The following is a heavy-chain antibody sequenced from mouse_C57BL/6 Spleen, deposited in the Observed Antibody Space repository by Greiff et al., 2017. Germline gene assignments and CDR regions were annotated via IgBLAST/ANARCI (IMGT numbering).Heavy chain of an antibody. CDR3: ARGDFYDGYYYAMDY. D-gene: IGHD2-3*01. CDR2: IYPGDGDT. CDR1: GYAFSSYW. Sequence: LQQSGAELVKPGASVKISCKASGYAFSSYWMNWVKQRPGKGLEWIGQIYPGDGDTNYNGKLKGKATLTSDKTSSTAYMQLISLTSEDSAVYFCARGDFYDGYYYAMDYWGQGTSVTVSS. V-gene: IGHV1-80*01. J-gene: IGHJ4*01.